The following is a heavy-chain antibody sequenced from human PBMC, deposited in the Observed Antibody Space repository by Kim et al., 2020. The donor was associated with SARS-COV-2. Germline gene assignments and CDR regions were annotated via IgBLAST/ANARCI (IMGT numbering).Heavy chain of an antibody. J-gene: IGHJ4*02. CDR3: ARDRRTEREQLLVPDY. D-gene: IGHD6-13*01. V-gene: IGHV3-30*07. Sequence: VKGRFTTSRDNSKTTLYLQMNSMGAEDTAVYYCARDRRTEREQLLVPDYWGQGTLVTVSS.